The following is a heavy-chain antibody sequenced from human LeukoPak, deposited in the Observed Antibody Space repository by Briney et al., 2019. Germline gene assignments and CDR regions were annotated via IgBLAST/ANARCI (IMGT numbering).Heavy chain of an antibody. J-gene: IGHJ4*02. Sequence: PSETLSLTCAVYGESFADYYWSWIRQSPGKGLEWIGEINHSGSSNDSPSLKSRVTILINTSKSQFSLKLTSVTAADTAVYFCATYGMATIYFQSWGQGALVTVSS. D-gene: IGHD5-24*01. V-gene: IGHV4-34*01. CDR3: ATYGMATIYFQS. CDR1: GESFADYY. CDR2: INHSGSS.